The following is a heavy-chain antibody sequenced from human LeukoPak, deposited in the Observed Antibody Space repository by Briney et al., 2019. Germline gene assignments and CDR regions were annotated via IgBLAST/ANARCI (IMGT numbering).Heavy chain of an antibody. Sequence: KPSETLSLTCTVSGYSISSGYYWGWIRQPPGKGLEWIGSIYHSGSTYYNPSLKSRVTISVDTSKNQFSLKLSSVTAADTAVYYCAREGSSWYRRFDPWGQGTLVTVSS. D-gene: IGHD6-13*01. CDR3: AREGSSWYRRFDP. J-gene: IGHJ5*02. CDR1: GYSISSGYY. V-gene: IGHV4-38-2*02. CDR2: IYHSGST.